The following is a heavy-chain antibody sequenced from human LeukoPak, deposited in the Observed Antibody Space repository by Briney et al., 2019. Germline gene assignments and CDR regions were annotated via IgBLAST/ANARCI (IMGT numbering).Heavy chain of an antibody. D-gene: IGHD5-12*01. Sequence: PGGSLRLSCAASGFTFSDYYMSWIRQAPGKGLEWVSYISSSGSTIYYADSVKGRFTISRDNAKDSLYLQMNSLRAEDTAVYYCARDPGSGYEEHFDYWGQGTLVTVSS. CDR1: GFTFSDYY. CDR2: ISSSGSTI. J-gene: IGHJ4*02. CDR3: ARDPGSGYEEHFDY. V-gene: IGHV3-11*01.